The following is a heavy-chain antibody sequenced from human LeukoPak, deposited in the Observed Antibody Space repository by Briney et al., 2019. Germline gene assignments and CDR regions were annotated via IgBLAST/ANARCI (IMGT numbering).Heavy chain of an antibody. CDR1: GFTFNTYG. CDR3: AKGPLRGTAAAIDY. D-gene: IGHD2-2*01. J-gene: IGHJ4*02. CDR2: ISYDGRNK. V-gene: IGHV3-30*18. Sequence: GGSLRLSCAASGFTFNTYGMHWVRQAPGKGLEWVAVISYDGRNKHYPDSVKGRFTISRDISTDTLWLQMDSLRTEDTAVYYCAKGPLRGTAAAIDYWGQGTLVTVSS.